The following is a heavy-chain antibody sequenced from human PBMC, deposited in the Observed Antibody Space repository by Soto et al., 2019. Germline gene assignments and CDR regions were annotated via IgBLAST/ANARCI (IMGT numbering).Heavy chain of an antibody. D-gene: IGHD3-22*01. Sequence: GSLSLSCAASGFTLSRHTMNWVRQAPGKGLEWVSFIGSRTSDIYYADSVKGRFTISRDNAKNSLYLDLTRLRAEDTAVYFCVRDYYDTSGYPNTFDMWGQGTMVTASS. CDR3: VRDYYDTSGYPNTFDM. V-gene: IGHV3-21*01. J-gene: IGHJ3*02. CDR1: GFTLSRHT. CDR2: IGSRTSDI.